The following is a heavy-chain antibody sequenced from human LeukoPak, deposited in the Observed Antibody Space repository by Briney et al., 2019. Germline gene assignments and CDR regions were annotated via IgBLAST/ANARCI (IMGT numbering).Heavy chain of an antibody. CDR3: ARDTLRSYAFDI. Sequence: PSETLSLTCTVSGGSISGYYWSWIRQPPGKGLEWIGYIYYSGSTSYNPSLKSRVTISVDTSKNQFSLKLSSVTAADTAVYYCARDTLRSYAFDIWGQGTMVTVSS. D-gene: IGHD4-17*01. V-gene: IGHV4-59*01. J-gene: IGHJ3*02. CDR1: GGSISGYY. CDR2: IYYSGST.